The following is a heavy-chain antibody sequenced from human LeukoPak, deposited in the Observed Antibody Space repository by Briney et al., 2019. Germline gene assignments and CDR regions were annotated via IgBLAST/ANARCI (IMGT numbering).Heavy chain of an antibody. J-gene: IGHJ5*02. Sequence: GASLGLSCAASGFTFDSSAMSWVRQAPGKGLEWVSVITGSGGSTYYADSVKGRFTISRDTSNNTLYLQMNSLRADDTAVYYCAKLTTTWGQGTLVTVSP. V-gene: IGHV3-23*01. CDR3: AKLTTT. D-gene: IGHD4-17*01. CDR1: GFTFDSSA. CDR2: ITGSGGST.